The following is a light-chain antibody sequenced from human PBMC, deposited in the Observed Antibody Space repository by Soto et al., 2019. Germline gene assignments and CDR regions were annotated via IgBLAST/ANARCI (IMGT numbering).Light chain of an antibody. V-gene: IGKV3-20*01. J-gene: IGKJ1*01. CDR1: QSVISAH. Sequence: EIVLTQSPGTLSLSPGERATRSCRPSQSVISAHLAWYQQKPGLAPRLLIYDTSSRASGIPDRFSGSGSGTDFTLTSSRLQPEDFAVYCCQQFNGSLWTFGQGTKVDIK. CDR2: DTS. CDR3: QQFNGSLWT.